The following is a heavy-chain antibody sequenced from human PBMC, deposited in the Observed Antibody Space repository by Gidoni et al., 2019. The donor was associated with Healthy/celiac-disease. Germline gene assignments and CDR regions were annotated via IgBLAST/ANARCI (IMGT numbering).Heavy chain of an antibody. J-gene: IGHJ4*02. CDR2: IYPGDSDT. V-gene: IGHV5-51*01. D-gene: IGHD4-4*01. CDR1: GYSFTRYW. CDR3: ARCIHGVDDYSNLYFDY. Sequence: EVQLVQSGADVKKPGESLKISCTCSGYSFTRYWIGWVRQMHGKGLEWMGIIYPGDSDTRYSPSFQGQVTISADKSISTAYLQWSSLKASDTAMYYCARCIHGVDDYSNLYFDYWGQGTLVTVSS.